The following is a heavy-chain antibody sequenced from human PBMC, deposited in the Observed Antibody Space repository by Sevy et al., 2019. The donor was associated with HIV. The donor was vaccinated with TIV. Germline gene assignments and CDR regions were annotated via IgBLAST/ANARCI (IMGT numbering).Heavy chain of an antibody. CDR1: GFTVSSNY. V-gene: IGHV3-53*01. Sequence: GGSLRLSCAASGFTVSSNYMSWVRQAPGKGLEWVSVIYSGGSTYYADSVKGRFTISRDNSKNTLYLQMNSLRAEDTAVYYGARAGDYAAFDIWGQGTMVTVSS. CDR3: ARAGDYAAFDI. D-gene: IGHD4-17*01. CDR2: IYSGGST. J-gene: IGHJ3*02.